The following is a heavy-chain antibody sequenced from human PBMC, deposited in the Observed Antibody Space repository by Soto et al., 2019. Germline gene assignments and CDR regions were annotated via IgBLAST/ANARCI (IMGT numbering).Heavy chain of an antibody. V-gene: IGHV1-8*01. CDR2: MNPNSGNT. J-gene: IGHJ5*02. CDR3: ARALRITMVRGVKSSNWFDP. CDR1: GYTFTSYD. Sequence: GASVKVSCKASGYTFTSYDINWVRQATGQGLEWMGWMNPNSGNTGYAQKFQGRVTMTRNTSISTAYMELSSLRSEDTAVYYCARALRITMVRGVKSSNWFDPWGQGTLVTVSS. D-gene: IGHD3-10*01.